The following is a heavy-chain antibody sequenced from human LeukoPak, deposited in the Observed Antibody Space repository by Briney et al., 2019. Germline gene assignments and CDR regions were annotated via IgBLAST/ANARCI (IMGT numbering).Heavy chain of an antibody. CDR2: INQSGST. D-gene: IGHD4-17*01. J-gene: IGHJ4*02. CDR3: ARGRSNEYGDYDY. V-gene: IGHV4-34*01. CDR1: GFTFSSYW. Sequence: GSLRLSCAASGFTFSSYWMSWVRQAPGKGLEWIGEINQSGSTNYNPSVRSRVTVSEDTSINQFSLKLNSVTAADTAVYYCARGRSNEYGDYDYWGQGTLVTVSS.